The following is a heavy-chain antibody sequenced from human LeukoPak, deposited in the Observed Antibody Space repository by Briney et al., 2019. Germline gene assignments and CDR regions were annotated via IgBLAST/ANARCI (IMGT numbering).Heavy chain of an antibody. J-gene: IGHJ3*02. CDR3: ARGYCSGGTCYNTGAFDI. Sequence: SETLSLTCTVSGGSITISTYDWGWIRQPPGKGLEWIGSIYYSGSTYYNPSLKSRVTISVDRSKNQFSLKLSPVTAADTAVYYCARGYCSGGTCYNTGAFDIWGQGTMVTVSS. V-gene: IGHV4-39*01. CDR1: GGSITISTYD. CDR2: IYYSGST. D-gene: IGHD2-15*01.